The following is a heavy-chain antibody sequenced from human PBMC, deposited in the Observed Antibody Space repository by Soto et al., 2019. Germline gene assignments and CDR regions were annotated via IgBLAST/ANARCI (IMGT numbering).Heavy chain of an antibody. CDR2: IIPILGIA. J-gene: IGHJ6*02. CDR1: GGTFSSYT. V-gene: IGHV1-69*08. Sequence: QVQLVQSGAEVKKPGSSVKVSCKASGGTFSSYTISWVRQAPGQGLEWMGRIIPILGIANYAQKFQGRVTIXXDKTTSPAYMELSSLRSEDTAVYYGAREGLVRDDVWGQGTTVTVSS. D-gene: IGHD3-10*01. CDR3: AREGLVRDDV.